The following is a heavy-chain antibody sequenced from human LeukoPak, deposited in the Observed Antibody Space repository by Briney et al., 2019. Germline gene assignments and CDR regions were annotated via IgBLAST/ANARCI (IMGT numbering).Heavy chain of an antibody. V-gene: IGHV3-23*01. CDR1: GFTFSSYA. CDR3: ARKHSDYYGSGSYYGAFDI. D-gene: IGHD3-10*01. J-gene: IGHJ3*02. CDR2: ISGSGGST. Sequence: GGSLRLCCAASGFTFSSYAMSWVRQAPGKELEWVSAISGSGGSTDYADSVKGRFTISRDNSKNTLYLQMNSLRAEDTAVYYCARKHSDYYGSGSYYGAFDIWGQGTMVTVSS.